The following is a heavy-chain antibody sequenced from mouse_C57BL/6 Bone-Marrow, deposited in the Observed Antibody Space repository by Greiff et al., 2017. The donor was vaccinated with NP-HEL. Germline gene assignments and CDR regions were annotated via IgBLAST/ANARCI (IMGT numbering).Heavy chain of an antibody. CDR2: IYPGSGST. V-gene: IGHV1-55*01. J-gene: IGHJ3*01. CDR1: GYTFTSYW. Sequence: QVQLQQPGAELVKPGASVKMSCKASGYTFTSYWITWVKQRPGQGLEWIGDIYPGSGSTNYNEKFKSKATLTVDTSSSTAYMQLSSLTSEDSAVYYCARGSRQLRLPAWFAYWGQGTLVTVSA. CDR3: ARGSRQLRLPAWFAY. D-gene: IGHD3-2*02.